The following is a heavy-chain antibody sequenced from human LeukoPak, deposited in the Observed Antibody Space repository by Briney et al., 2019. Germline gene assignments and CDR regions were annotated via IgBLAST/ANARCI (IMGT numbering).Heavy chain of an antibody. CDR2: ISSSGSTI. CDR3: ARDLLGYYYDSSGSY. CDR1: GFTFSSYE. V-gene: IGHV3-48*03. Sequence: GGSLRLSCAASGFTFSSYEMTWVRQAPGKGLEWVSYISSSGSTIYYADSVKGRFTLSRDNAKNSLYLQMNSLRAEDTAVYYCARDLLGYYYDSSGSYWGQGTLVTVSS. D-gene: IGHD3-22*01. J-gene: IGHJ4*02.